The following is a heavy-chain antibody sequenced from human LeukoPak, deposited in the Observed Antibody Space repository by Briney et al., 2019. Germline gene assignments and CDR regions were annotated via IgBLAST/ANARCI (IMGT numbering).Heavy chain of an antibody. CDR1: DASFCGDY. CDR3: ARGRSRDRYGKCFDL. Sequence: SETLSLTSTVYDASFCGDYWSWIRQPPGKGLEWIGEINHSGSTNYNPSLKSRVTISVDTSKNQFSLNLRSVTAAGTAVYYCARGRSRDRYGKCFDLWGQGTLVTVSS. D-gene: IGHD1-1*01. V-gene: IGHV4-34*01. CDR2: INHSGST. J-gene: IGHJ5*02.